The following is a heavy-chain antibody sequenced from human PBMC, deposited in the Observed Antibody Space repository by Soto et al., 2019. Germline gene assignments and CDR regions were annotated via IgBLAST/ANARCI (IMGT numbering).Heavy chain of an antibody. V-gene: IGHV1-18*01. D-gene: IGHD4-17*01. CDR2: ISAYNGNT. Sequence: QVQLVQSGAEVKKPGASVKVSCKASGYTFTSYISWVRQAPGQGLEWMGWISAYNGNTYHARKLQGRVTMTTDTSTSTAYMELRSLRSDDTAVYYCARDVVYGLIDYWGQGTLVTVSS. CDR3: ARDVVYGLIDY. J-gene: IGHJ4*02. CDR1: GYTFTSY.